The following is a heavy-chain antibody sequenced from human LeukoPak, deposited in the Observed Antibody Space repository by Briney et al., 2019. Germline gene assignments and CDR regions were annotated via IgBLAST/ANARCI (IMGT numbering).Heavy chain of an antibody. J-gene: IGHJ4*02. D-gene: IGHD3-22*01. CDR2: ISYDGNNK. CDR1: GFTFSSYG. V-gene: IGHV3-30*18. Sequence: GGSLRLFCAASGFTFSSYGMHWVRQAPGKGLEWVAVISYDGNNKFYADSVKGRFTISRDNSKNTLDLQMNSLRAEDTAVYYCAKGHYYDSSGQYSYVEYCGQGTLVTVSS. CDR3: AKGHYYDSSGQYSYVEY.